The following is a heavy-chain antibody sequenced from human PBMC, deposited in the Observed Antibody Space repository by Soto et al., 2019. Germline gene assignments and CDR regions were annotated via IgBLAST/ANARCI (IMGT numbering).Heavy chain of an antibody. CDR3: ARERKLLWFGEPFEGYYGMDV. CDR1: GFTFSSYA. Sequence: LRLSCAASGFTFSSYAMHWVRQAPGKGLEWVAVISYDGSNKYYADSVKGRFTISRDNSKNTLYLQMNSLRAEDTAVYYCARERKLLWFGEPFEGYYGMDVWGQGTTVTVSS. J-gene: IGHJ6*02. V-gene: IGHV3-30-3*01. CDR2: ISYDGSNK. D-gene: IGHD3-10*01.